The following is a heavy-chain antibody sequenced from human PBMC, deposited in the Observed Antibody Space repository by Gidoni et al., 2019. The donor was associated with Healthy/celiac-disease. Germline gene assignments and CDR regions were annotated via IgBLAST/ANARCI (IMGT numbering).Heavy chain of an antibody. CDR3: TTPWFPGPYYYYYGMDV. V-gene: IGHV3-15*07. Sequence: EVQLVESGGGLVKPGGSLRLSCAASGFTFSTAWLNWVRQAPGKGLEWVGRIKSKTDGGTTDYAAPVKGRFTISRDDSKNTLYLQMNSLKTEDTAVYYCTTPWFPGPYYYYYGMDVWGQGTTVTVSS. CDR1: GFTFSTAW. CDR2: IKSKTDGGTT. D-gene: IGHD3-10*01. J-gene: IGHJ6*02.